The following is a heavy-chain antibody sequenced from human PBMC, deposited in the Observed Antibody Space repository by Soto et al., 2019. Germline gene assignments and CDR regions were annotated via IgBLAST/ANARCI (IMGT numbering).Heavy chain of an antibody. CDR3: AKFVRPEYYFDY. J-gene: IGHJ4*02. CDR1: GGYISSSSYC. D-gene: IGHD1-1*01. V-gene: IGHV4-61*05. Sequence: SETLSLPCTVAGGYISSSSYCCVWNRQPPGKGLEWIGYIYYSGSTNYNPSLKSRVTISVDTSKDQFSLKLSSVTAADTAVYYCAKFVRPEYYFDYWGQGTLVTVS. CDR2: IYYSGST.